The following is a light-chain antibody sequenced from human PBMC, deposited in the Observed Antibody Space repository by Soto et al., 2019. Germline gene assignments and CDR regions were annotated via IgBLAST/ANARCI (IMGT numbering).Light chain of an antibody. CDR2: GAS. Sequence: IVLTQSPGTLSLSPGERATLSCRASQSVSSSYLGWYQQKPGQAPRLLIYGASSRATGIPDRFSGSGSGTDFTLTISRLEPADFAVYYCQRYGGSPLYTFGQGTKLEIK. CDR1: QSVSSSY. V-gene: IGKV3-20*01. CDR3: QRYGGSPLYT. J-gene: IGKJ2*01.